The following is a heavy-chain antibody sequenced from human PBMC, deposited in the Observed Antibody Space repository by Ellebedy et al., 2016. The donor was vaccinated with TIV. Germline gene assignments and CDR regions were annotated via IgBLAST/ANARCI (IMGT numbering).Heavy chain of an antibody. D-gene: IGHD2-15*01. Sequence: PGGSLRLSCPASGFTFSAYYMSWIRQAPGKGLEWVSSISHSGTILYYAFSVKGRFTISRDNAKNSLYLQMNSLRVEDTAVYYCAKDWGGYCSGVSCYGNWFDPWGQGTLVTVSS. J-gene: IGHJ5*02. CDR3: AKDWGGYCSGVSCYGNWFDP. CDR2: ISHSGTIL. V-gene: IGHV3-11*01. CDR1: GFTFSAYY.